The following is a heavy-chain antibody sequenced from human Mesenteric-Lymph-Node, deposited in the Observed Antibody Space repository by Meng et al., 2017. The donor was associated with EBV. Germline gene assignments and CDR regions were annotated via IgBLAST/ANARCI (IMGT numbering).Heavy chain of an antibody. CDR3: AREGSSGSYFDY. Sequence: QVQPVQSGAGVKKPGASVKVSCKASGFTFTNYGISWVRQTPGQGLERMGTINPNGGTTSFSHRFQGRVAMARDTSTSTVYMELTSLRSEDTAMYYCAREGSSGSYFDYWGQGTLVTVSS. CDR1: GFTFTNYG. D-gene: IGHD3-22*01. CDR2: INPNGGTT. V-gene: IGHV1-46*01. J-gene: IGHJ4*02.